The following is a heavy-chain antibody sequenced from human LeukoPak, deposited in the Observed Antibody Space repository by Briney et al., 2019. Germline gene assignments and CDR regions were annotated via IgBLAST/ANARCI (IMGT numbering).Heavy chain of an antibody. V-gene: IGHV3-33*01. CDR2: IWYDGSNK. CDR1: GFTLSSYG. Sequence: QPGGSLRLSCAASGFTLSSYGMHWVRQAPGKGLEWVAVIWYDGSNKYYADSVKGRFTISRDDSKNTLYLQMNSLRAEDTAVYYCAREATHNWFDPWGQGTLVTVSS. CDR3: AREATHNWFDP. J-gene: IGHJ5*02.